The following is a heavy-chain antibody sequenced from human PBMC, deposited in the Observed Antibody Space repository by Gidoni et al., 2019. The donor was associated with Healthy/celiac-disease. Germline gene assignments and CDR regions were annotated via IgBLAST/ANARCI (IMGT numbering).Heavy chain of an antibody. D-gene: IGHD3-9*01. J-gene: IGHJ4*02. CDR2: ISSSSSTI. CDR3: ARDGGTDYDILTGYYIPYYFDY. V-gene: IGHV3-48*04. Sequence: EVQLVESGGGLVQPGGSLRLSCAASGFTFSSHRLTWVRQAPGTGLEWVSYISSSSSTIYYADSVKGRFTISRDNAKNSLYLQMNSLRAEDTAVYYCARDGGTDYDILTGYYIPYYFDYWGQGTLVTVSS. CDR1: GFTFSSHR.